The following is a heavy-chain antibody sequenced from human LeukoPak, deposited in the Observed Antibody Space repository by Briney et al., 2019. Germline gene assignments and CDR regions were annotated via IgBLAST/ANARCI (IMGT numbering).Heavy chain of an antibody. V-gene: IGHV1-69*05. Sequence: GSSVKVSCKASGGTFSSYAISWVRQAPGQGLEWMGGIIPIFGTANYAQKSQGRVTITTDESTSTAYMELSSLRSEDTAVYYCARGYYDSRLYYYYMDVWGKGTTVTVSS. CDR3: ARGYYDSRLYYYYMDV. CDR1: GGTFSSYA. J-gene: IGHJ6*03. D-gene: IGHD3-22*01. CDR2: IIPIFGTA.